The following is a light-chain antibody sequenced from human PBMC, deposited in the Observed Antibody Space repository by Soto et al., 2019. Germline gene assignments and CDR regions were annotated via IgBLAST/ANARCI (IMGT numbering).Light chain of an antibody. Sequence: DFHMTQSLSPLSSSAVDSVPITCRASQLIRSWLAWYQQNPGKAPKLLIDDASRAESSLPTRCSGSAAGTEITHTSSIQPPDYSASYCYQHYNSQWTFGQGTKVDI. CDR3: QHYNSQWT. V-gene: IGKV1-5*01. CDR2: DAS. J-gene: IGKJ1*01. CDR1: QLIRSW.